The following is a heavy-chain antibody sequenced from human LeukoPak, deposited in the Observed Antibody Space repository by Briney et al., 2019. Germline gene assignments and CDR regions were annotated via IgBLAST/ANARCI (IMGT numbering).Heavy chain of an antibody. D-gene: IGHD3-22*01. CDR2: INSDGINT. J-gene: IGHJ5*02. Sequence: GGSLRLSCAASGFTFSNAWMSWVRQAPGKGLVWVSRINSDGINTSYADSVKGRFTISRDNAKNTLNLQMNSLRAEDTAVYYCARDLGQYYDTSDNWFDPWGQGTLVTVSS. V-gene: IGHV3-74*01. CDR3: ARDLGQYYDTSDNWFDP. CDR1: GFTFSNAW.